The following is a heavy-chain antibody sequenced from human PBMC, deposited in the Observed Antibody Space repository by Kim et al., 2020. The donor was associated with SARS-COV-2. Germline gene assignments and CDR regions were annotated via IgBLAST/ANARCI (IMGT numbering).Heavy chain of an antibody. CDR3: AKFFSHSNIGYFDF. D-gene: IGHD4-4*01. V-gene: IGHV3-9*01. CDR2: ISWNSDYI. J-gene: IGHJ2*01. CDR1: GFIFDDYA. Sequence: GGSLRLSCAASGFIFDDYAMHWVRQAPGKGLEWVSGISWNSDYIGYADSVKGRFLISRDNAKNSLYLQMNSLRVEDTALYSCAKFFSHSNIGYFDFLGRGTPVTVS.